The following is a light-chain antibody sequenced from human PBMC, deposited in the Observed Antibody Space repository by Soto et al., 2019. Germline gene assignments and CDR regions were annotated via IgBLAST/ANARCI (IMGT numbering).Light chain of an antibody. CDR2: EVS. J-gene: IGLJ2*01. CDR3: SSYTGSITPVV. Sequence: QSVLTQPASVSGSPGQSITISCTGTSNDIGGYNYVSWYQQHPGKAPKLMIYEVSNRPSGVSNRFSGSKSGNTASLTISGLQTEDEADYYCSSYTGSITPVVFGGGTKLTVL. V-gene: IGLV2-14*01. CDR1: SNDIGGYNY.